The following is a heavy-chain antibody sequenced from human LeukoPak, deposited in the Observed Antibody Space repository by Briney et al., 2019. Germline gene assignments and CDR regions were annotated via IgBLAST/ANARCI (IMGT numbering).Heavy chain of an antibody. Sequence: SETLSLTCTVSGDSISSSSSYWGWIRQPPGKGLEWIGSIYYSGNTYYNTSLKSRVTLSVDTSKNQFSLKVRSVTAADTAVYYCARGWAGATIFTRISARPHFDYWGQGTLVTVSS. CDR2: IYYSGNT. V-gene: IGHV4-39*01. CDR3: ARGWAGATIFTRISARPHFDY. D-gene: IGHD6-6*01. CDR1: GDSISSSSSY. J-gene: IGHJ4*02.